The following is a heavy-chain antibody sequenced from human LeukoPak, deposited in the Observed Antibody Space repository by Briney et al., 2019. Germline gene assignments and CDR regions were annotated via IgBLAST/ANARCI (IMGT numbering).Heavy chain of an antibody. CDR1: GFTFSSYS. D-gene: IGHD3-10*01. CDR3: ARGRSGSDSFDY. J-gene: IGHJ4*02. V-gene: IGHV3-21*01. Sequence: GGSLRLSCAASGFTFSSYSMNWVRQAPGKGLEWVSSISSSSSYIYYADSVKGRFTISRDNAKNSLYLQMNSLRAEDTAVYYCARGRSGSDSFDYWGQGTLVTVSS. CDR2: ISSSSSYI.